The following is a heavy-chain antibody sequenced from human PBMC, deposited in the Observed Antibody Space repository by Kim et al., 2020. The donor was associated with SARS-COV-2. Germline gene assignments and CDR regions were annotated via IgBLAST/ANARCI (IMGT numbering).Heavy chain of an antibody. CDR3: ARGRHGVAKDY. V-gene: IGHV3-33*01. CDR2: K. D-gene: IGHD3-3*01. J-gene: IGHJ4*02. Sequence: KYYDDSRKGRFTMSRDNSKNTLSLRMSSLRAEDTAVYYCARGRHGVAKDYWGQGTLVTVSS.